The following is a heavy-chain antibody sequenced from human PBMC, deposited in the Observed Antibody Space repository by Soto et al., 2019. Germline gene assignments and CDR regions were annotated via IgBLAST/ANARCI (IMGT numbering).Heavy chain of an antibody. Sequence: EVQLVESGGGLVQPGGSLRLSCAASGFTFSSYWMSWVRQAPGKGLEWVANIKQAGVEKYYVDSVKGRFTISRDNAKNSLYLQMNSLRAEDTAVYYCARVPYSGSDYGHYYYYNGMDVWGQGTTVTVS. CDR3: ARVPYSGSDYGHYYYYNGMDV. CDR1: GFTFSSYW. CDR2: IKQAGVEK. J-gene: IGHJ6*02. D-gene: IGHD5-12*01. V-gene: IGHV3-7*01.